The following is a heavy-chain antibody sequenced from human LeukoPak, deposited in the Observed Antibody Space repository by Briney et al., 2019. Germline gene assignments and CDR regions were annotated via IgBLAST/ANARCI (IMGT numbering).Heavy chain of an antibody. D-gene: IGHD6-19*01. CDR2: ISYDGSNK. CDR1: GFTFGSYG. Sequence: PGGSLRLSCAASGFTFGSYGMHWVRQAPGKGLEWVALISYDGSNKYYADSVKGRFTISRDNSKNTLYLQMNSLRAEDTAVYYCATDSSGWFYFDYWGQGTLVTVSS. V-gene: IGHV3-30*03. CDR3: ATDSSGWFYFDY. J-gene: IGHJ4*02.